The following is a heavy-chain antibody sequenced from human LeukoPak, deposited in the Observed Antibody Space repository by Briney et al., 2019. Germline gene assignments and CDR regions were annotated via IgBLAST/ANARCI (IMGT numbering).Heavy chain of an antibody. D-gene: IGHD6-19*01. Sequence: SETLSLTSAVYGGSFSGYYWSWVRQPPGKGLEWIGEINHSGSTNYNPSLKSRVTISVDTSKNQFSLKLSSVTAADTAVYYCARGAVAGLDYWGQGTLVTVSS. CDR3: ARGAVAGLDY. V-gene: IGHV4-34*01. CDR1: GGSFSGYY. CDR2: INHSGST. J-gene: IGHJ4*02.